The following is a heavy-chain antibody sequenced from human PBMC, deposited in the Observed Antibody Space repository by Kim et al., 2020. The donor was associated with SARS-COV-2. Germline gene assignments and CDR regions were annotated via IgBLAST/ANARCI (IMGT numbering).Heavy chain of an antibody. D-gene: IGHD1-1*01. CDR2: ISSDGSSN. CDR3: ARGAGGAVLGTEWNIDL. CDR1: GIPFNYND. V-gene: IGHV3-30*04. J-gene: IGHJ2*01. Sequence: GGSLRLSCAASGIPFNYNDMHWVRQAPGKGLEWVAVISSDGSSNYYADSVKGRFTISRDNPKNTLYLQMNSLRPDDTALYYCARGAGGAVLGTEWNIDLWSRGTLVTVSS.